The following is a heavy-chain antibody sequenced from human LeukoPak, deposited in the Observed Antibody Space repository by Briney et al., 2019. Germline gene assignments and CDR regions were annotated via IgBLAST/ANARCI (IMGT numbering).Heavy chain of an antibody. J-gene: IGHJ4*02. Sequence: GGSLRLSCAASGITFSSYAMSWVRQAPGKGLEWVSTIVGRGGIAYYADSVKGRFTISRDNAQNLVYLQMNSLRAEDTAVYYCARGGGREGATGWGQGTLVTVSS. CDR3: ARGGGREGATG. V-gene: IGHV3-23*01. CDR2: IVGRGGIA. CDR1: GITFSSYA. D-gene: IGHD1-26*01.